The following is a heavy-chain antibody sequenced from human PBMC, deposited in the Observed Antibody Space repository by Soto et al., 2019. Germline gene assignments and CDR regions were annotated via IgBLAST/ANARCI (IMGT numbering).Heavy chain of an antibody. V-gene: IGHV1-18*01. Sequence: ASVKVSCKASGYTFTSYGISWVRQAPGQGLEWMGWISAYNGNTNYAQKLQGRVTMTTDTSTSTAYMELRSLRSDDTAVYYCARDYSAGEYSSGGNFDYWGQGTLVTVSS. D-gene: IGHD6-19*01. CDR1: GYTFTSYG. CDR3: ARDYSAGEYSSGGNFDY. J-gene: IGHJ4*02. CDR2: ISAYNGNT.